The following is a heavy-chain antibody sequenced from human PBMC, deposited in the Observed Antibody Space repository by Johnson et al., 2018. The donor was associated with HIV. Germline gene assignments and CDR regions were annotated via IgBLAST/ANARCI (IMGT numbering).Heavy chain of an antibody. CDR2: ISGSGGST. V-gene: IGHV3-23*04. D-gene: IGHD6-6*01. CDR1: GFTFSSYA. CDR3: ARDVREYSSSFDAFDI. J-gene: IGHJ3*02. Sequence: VQLVESGGGLVRPWGSLRLSCAVSGFTFSSYAMSWVRQAPGKGLEWVSAISGSGGSTGYADSVKGRFTISRDNAKNSLYLQMNSLRAEDTALYYCARDVREYSSSFDAFDIWGQGTMVTVSS.